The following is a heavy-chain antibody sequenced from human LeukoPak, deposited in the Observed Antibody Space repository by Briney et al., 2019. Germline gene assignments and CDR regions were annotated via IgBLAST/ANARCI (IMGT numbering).Heavy chain of an antibody. CDR3: ANGHWWFGESLSYFDY. D-gene: IGHD3-10*01. Sequence: PGGSLRLSCAASGFTFSSYSMNWVRQAPGKGLEWVSYISSSSSTIYYADSVKGRFTISRDNAKNTLYLQMNSLRAEDTAVYYCANGHWWFGESLSYFDYWGQGTLVTVSS. CDR2: ISSSSSTI. CDR1: GFTFSSYS. J-gene: IGHJ4*02. V-gene: IGHV3-48*04.